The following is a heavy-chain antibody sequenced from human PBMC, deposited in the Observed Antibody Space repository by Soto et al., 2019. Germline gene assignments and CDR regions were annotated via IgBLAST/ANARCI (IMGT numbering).Heavy chain of an antibody. CDR3: ALRLGGYSCNDGYFDY. V-gene: IGHV2-5*02. CDR1: GFSLTTTGVG. CDR2: IYWDDDK. Sequence: QITLKESGPTLVKPTQSLTLTCTFSGFSLTTTGVGVGWIRQPPGKALEWLVLIYWDDDKRYSPSVRSRLTITNDTSKNPVVLTMTNMDPVDKATYYCALRLGGYSCNDGYFDYCGQGTLVTVSS. J-gene: IGHJ4*02. D-gene: IGHD1-20*01.